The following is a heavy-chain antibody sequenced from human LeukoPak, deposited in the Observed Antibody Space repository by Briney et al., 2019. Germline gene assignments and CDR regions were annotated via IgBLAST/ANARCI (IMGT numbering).Heavy chain of an antibody. CDR3: TRQSPELTGDVDC. CDR1: GYSISSDHY. V-gene: IGHV4-38-2*02. Sequence: PSETLSLTCTVSGYSISSDHYWGWIRQSPGKGLEWIGSFYHSENTYYNPSLKSRVTISKDTSKNQFSLRLSSVTDADTAVYYCTRQSPELTGDVDCWGQGTLVTVSS. J-gene: IGHJ4*02. D-gene: IGHD3-9*01. CDR2: FYHSENT.